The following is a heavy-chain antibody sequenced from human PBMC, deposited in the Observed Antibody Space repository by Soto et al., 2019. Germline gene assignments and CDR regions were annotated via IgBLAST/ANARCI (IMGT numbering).Heavy chain of an antibody. CDR1: GGSISSGGYS. Sequence: QLQLQESGSGLVRPSQTLSLTCAVSGGSISSGGYSWNWIRQPPGKGLEWIGYIYHSGSTLYHPSLKRRVTISVNESTSQFSLKLSSVTAADTAVYYCARDQLEGNWFDPWGQGTLVTVSS. D-gene: IGHD1-1*01. CDR3: ARDQLEGNWFDP. J-gene: IGHJ5*02. V-gene: IGHV4-30-2*01. CDR2: IYHSGST.